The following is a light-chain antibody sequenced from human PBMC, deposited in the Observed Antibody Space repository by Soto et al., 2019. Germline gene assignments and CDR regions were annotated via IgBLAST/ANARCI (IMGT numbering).Light chain of an antibody. CDR2: LNSDGRH. V-gene: IGLV4-69*01. CDR3: LTWGAGIWV. J-gene: IGLJ3*02. Sequence: QPVLTQSPSASASLGASVTLTCTLSTGHTNYAIAWHQLQPEKGPRYLMKLNSDGRHSKGDGIPDRFSGSSSGAERYLAISSLRSEDEADYYCLTWGAGIWVFGGGTKLTVL. CDR1: TGHTNYA.